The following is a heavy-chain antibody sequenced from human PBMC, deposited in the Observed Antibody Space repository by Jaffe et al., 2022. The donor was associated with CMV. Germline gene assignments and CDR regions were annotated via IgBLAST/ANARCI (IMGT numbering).Heavy chain of an antibody. CDR2: IRSKANSYAT. V-gene: IGHV3-73*02. CDR1: GFTFSGSA. CDR3: TSPLGYCSGGSCGNWFDP. D-gene: IGHD2-15*01. Sequence: EVQLVESGGGLVQPGGSLKLSCAASGFTFSGSAMHWVRQASGKGLEWVGRIRSKANSYATAYAASVKGRFTISRDDSKNTAYLQMNSLKTEDTAVYYCTSPLGYCSGGSCGNWFDPWGQGTLVTVSS. J-gene: IGHJ5*02.